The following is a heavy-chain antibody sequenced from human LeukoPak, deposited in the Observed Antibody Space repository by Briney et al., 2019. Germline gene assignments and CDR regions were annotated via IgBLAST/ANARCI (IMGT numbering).Heavy chain of an antibody. CDR1: GYTFTSYG. CDR3: ARSQFRTSNSGTWGFRP. Sequence: ASVKVSCKATGYTFTSYGISWVRQAPGQRPEWMAWINPNNGETKIAQKFQGRVTMTRDTSINTAYMELSSLRPDDTAVYYCARSQFRTSNSGTWGFRPWGQGTLVTVTS. D-gene: IGHD6-13*01. J-gene: IGHJ1*01. CDR2: INPNNGET. V-gene: IGHV1-2*02.